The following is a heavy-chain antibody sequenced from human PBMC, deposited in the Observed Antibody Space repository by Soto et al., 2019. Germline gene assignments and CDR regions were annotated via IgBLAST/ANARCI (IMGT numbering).Heavy chain of an antibody. CDR1: GLSITDSEMG. J-gene: IGHJ5*02. Sequence: QVTLKESGPVLVKPTETLTLRCTVSGLSITDSEMGVSWIRQPPGQPLEWLAHIDSSGEKSYRTFLKSRLAISKDPSKSQIVLTITNMDPAETATYYCARRHLAVAVSPWFDPWGQGIPVTVSS. V-gene: IGHV2-26*01. D-gene: IGHD6-19*01. CDR3: ARRHLAVAVSPWFDP. CDR2: IDSSGEK.